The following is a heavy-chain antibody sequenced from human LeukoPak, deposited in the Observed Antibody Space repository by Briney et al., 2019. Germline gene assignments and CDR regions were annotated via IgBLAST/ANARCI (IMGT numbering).Heavy chain of an antibody. V-gene: IGHV1-18*01. CDR3: ARDRPDIVATTYYFDY. CDR2: ISTYNGNT. Sequence: ASVKVSCKASGYTFTSYGISWVRQAPGQGLEWMGWISTYNGNTNYAQKVQGRVTMTTDTSTSTAYMELRSLRSDDTAVCYCARDRPDIVATTYYFDYWGQGTLVTVSS. J-gene: IGHJ4*02. D-gene: IGHD5-12*01. CDR1: GYTFTSYG.